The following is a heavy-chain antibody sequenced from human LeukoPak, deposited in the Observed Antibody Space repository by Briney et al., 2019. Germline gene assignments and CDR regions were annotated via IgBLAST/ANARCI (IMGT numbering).Heavy chain of an antibody. D-gene: IGHD3-22*01. CDR1: GYTLTELS. CDR2: FDPEDGET. CDR3: ARDANPYYYDSSTAYNWFDP. V-gene: IGHV1-24*01. J-gene: IGHJ5*02. Sequence: ASVKVSCKVSGYTLTELSMHWVRQAPGKGLEWMGGFDPEDGETIYAQKFQGRVTMTEDTSTDTAYMELSSLRSEDTAVYYCARDANPYYYDSSTAYNWFDPWGQGTLVTVSS.